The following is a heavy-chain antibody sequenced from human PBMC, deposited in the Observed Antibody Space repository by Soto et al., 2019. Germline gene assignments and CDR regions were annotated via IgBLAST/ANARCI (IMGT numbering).Heavy chain of an antibody. Sequence: VLLVESGGGVVQPGRSLRLSCAASEFTFSTYPLHWVRQAPGKGLEWVAGISYDETNKYYADPVKGRFTISRDNSKNTLYLEMNSLRADDTAVYYCARGASDFWGGYPEIHYFDYWGQGTLVTVSS. CDR2: ISYDETNK. V-gene: IGHV3-30-3*01. CDR1: EFTFSTYP. D-gene: IGHD3-3*01. J-gene: IGHJ4*02. CDR3: ARGASDFWGGYPEIHYFDY.